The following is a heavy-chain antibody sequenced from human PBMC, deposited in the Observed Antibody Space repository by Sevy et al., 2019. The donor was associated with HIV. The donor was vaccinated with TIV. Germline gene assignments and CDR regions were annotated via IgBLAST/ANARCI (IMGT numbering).Heavy chain of an antibody. CDR2: IFPDDSDT. CDR1: GYSFTSHW. J-gene: IGHJ4*02. D-gene: IGHD3-22*01. Sequence: GESLKISCQGSGYSFTSHWIGWVRHIPGKGLEWMGIIFPDDSDTRYSPSFQGQVTFSADKSINTAYLQWSSLMASDTAMYYCATSRSGYFDSSGYYIYWGQGTLVTVSS. V-gene: IGHV5-51*01. CDR3: ATSRSGYFDSSGYYIY.